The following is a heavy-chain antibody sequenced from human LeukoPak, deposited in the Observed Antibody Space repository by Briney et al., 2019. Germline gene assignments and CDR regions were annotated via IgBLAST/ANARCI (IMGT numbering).Heavy chain of an antibody. CDR2: ISAYNGNT. D-gene: IGHD3-10*01. CDR3: ARVREGGYYGSHDY. CDR1: GYTFTSYG. J-gene: IGHJ4*02. V-gene: IGHV1-18*01. Sequence: GASVKVSCKASGYTFTSYGISWVRQAPGQGLEWMGWISAYNGNTNYAQKFQGRVTITADKSTSTAYMELSSLRSEDTAVYYCARVREGGYYGSHDYWGQGTLVTVSS.